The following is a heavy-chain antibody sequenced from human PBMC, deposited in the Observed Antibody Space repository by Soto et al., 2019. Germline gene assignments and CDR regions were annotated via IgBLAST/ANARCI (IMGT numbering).Heavy chain of an antibody. CDR1: GYTFTSYD. CDR3: ARGRKAKSGWYYYYYYGMDV. V-gene: IGHV1-8*01. Sequence: ASVKVSCKASGYTFTSYDINWVRQATGQGPEWMGWMNPDSGNTGYAQKFQGRVTMTRNTSISTAYMELSSLRSEDTAVYYCARGRKAKSGWYYYYYYGMDVWGQGTTVTVSS. CDR2: MNPDSGNT. D-gene: IGHD6-19*01. J-gene: IGHJ6*02.